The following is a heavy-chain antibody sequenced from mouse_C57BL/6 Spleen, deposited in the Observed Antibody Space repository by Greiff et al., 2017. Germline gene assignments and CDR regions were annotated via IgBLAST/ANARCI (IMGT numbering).Heavy chain of an antibody. Sequence: QVQLQQSGPELVKPGASVKISCKASGYAFSSSWMNWVKQRPGKGLEWIGRIYPGDGDTNYNGKFKGKATLTADKSSSTAYMQLSSLTSEDSAVYFCARSIIYYDYDVSYFDYWGQGTTLTVS. V-gene: IGHV1-82*01. D-gene: IGHD2-4*01. CDR2: IYPGDGDT. CDR3: ARSIIYYDYDVSYFDY. CDR1: GYAFSSSW. J-gene: IGHJ2*01.